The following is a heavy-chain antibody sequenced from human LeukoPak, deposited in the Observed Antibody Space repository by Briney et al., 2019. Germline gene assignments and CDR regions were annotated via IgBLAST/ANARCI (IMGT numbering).Heavy chain of an antibody. V-gene: IGHV4-34*01. D-gene: IGHD2-2*01. J-gene: IGHJ5*02. CDR3: ASHIVVVPAAFSAFGDPNWLDP. Sequence: PSETLSLTCAVYGGSFSGYYWSWIRQPPGKGLEWIGEINHSGSTNYNPSLKSRVTISVDTSKNQFSLKLSSVTAADTAVYYCASHIVVVPAAFSAFGDPNWLDPWGQGTLVTVSS. CDR2: INHSGST. CDR1: GGSFSGYY.